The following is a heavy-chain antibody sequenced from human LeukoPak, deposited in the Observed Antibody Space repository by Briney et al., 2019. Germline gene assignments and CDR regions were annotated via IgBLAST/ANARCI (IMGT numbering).Heavy chain of an antibody. Sequence: KASETLSLTCTVSGDSISSSSYYWGWIRQAPDKGLEWIGSIYYSGNTYYNPSLKSRVTISVDTSKNQFSLKLNSVTAADTAVYYCARHFGSAVGPGGSGNWFDPWGQGTLVTVSS. D-gene: IGHD3-16*01. CDR3: ARHFGSAVGPGGSGNWFDP. V-gene: IGHV4-39*01. J-gene: IGHJ5*02. CDR1: GDSISSSSYY. CDR2: IYYSGNT.